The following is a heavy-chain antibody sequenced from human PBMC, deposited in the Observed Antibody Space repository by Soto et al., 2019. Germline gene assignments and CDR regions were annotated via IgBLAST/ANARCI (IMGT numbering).Heavy chain of an antibody. CDR2: MNPNSGNT. V-gene: IGHV1-8*01. J-gene: IGHJ4*02. CDR3: AGEKVGTTGIDF. Sequence: QAQLVQSGAEVKKPGASVKVSCKASGYTFTGYDINWVRQATGQGLEWMGWMNPNSGNTGYAQNFQGRVTMTRDKSITTAYMELTSLRDDDSAVYYCAGEKVGTTGIDFWGQGTRVTVSS. D-gene: IGHD1-26*01. CDR1: GYTFTGYD.